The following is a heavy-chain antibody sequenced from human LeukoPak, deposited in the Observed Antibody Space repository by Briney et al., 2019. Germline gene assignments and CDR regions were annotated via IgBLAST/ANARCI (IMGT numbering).Heavy chain of an antibody. D-gene: IGHD4-17*01. CDR2: IYHSGST. Sequence: SQTLSLTCAVSGGSISSGGYSWSWIRQPPGKGLEWIGYIYHSGSTYYNPARKSRVTISVDRSKNQFSLKLSSVTAADTAVYYCARGDGDPLRAGYWGQGTLITVSS. CDR1: GGSISSGGYS. J-gene: IGHJ4*02. V-gene: IGHV4-30-2*01. CDR3: ARGDGDPLRAGY.